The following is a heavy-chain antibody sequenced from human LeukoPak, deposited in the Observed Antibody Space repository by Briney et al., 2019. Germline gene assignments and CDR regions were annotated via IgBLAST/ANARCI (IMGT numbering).Heavy chain of an antibody. Sequence: GESLQISCKGSGYIFTNYWIGWVRQLPGKGLEWMGIIYPGDSDTRYSPSFQGQVTISADKSSNTAYLQWSSLKASDTAMYYCARRGEDYYFDYWGQGILVTVSS. J-gene: IGHJ4*02. CDR2: IYPGDSDT. V-gene: IGHV5-51*01. CDR1: GYIFTNYW. D-gene: IGHD3-10*01. CDR3: ARRGEDYYFDY.